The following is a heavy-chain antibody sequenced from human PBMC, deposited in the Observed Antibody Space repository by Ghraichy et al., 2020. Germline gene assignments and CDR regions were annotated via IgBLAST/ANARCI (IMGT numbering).Heavy chain of an antibody. CDR2: ITGDSSSYI. CDR1: GFIFSSYS. V-gene: IGHV3-21*01. CDR3: ARDLRIFDY. D-gene: IGHD2-15*01. Sequence: GESLNISCAASGFIFSSYSMNWVRQAPGKRLEWVSSITGDSSSYIYYADSVKGRFTISRDNAKSSLFLQMNSLRAEDTAIYYCARDLRIFDYWGQGTLVTVSS. J-gene: IGHJ4*02.